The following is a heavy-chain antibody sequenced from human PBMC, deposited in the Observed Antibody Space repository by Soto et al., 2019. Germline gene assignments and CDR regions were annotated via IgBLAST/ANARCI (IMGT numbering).Heavy chain of an antibody. CDR3: ARGMVRGVITLFYYYYYMDV. J-gene: IGHJ6*03. CDR1: GYTSPSYD. Sequence: QVQLVQSGAEVKKPGASVKVSCKASGYTSPSYDINWGGQATGQGIGGLGWMTPNSGNTGIPQNFQGRVTMTRNTSIRTAYMELSSLRSEDTAVYYCARGMVRGVITLFYYYYYMDVWGKGTTVTVAS. CDR2: MTPNSGNT. V-gene: IGHV1-8*01. D-gene: IGHD3-10*01.